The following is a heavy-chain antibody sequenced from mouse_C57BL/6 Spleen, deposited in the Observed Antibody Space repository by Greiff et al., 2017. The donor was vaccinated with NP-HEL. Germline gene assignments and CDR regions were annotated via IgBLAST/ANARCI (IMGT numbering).Heavy chain of an antibody. CDR2: ISSGSSTI. V-gene: IGHV5-17*01. CDR3: ARLRGNWDYFDY. J-gene: IGHJ2*01. D-gene: IGHD4-1*01. Sequence: EVMLVESGGGLVKPGGSLKLSCAASGFTFSDYGMHWVRQAPEKGLEWVAYISSGSSTIYYADTVKGRFTISRDNAKNTLFLQMTSLRSEDTAMYYCARLRGNWDYFDYWGQGTTLTVSS. CDR1: GFTFSDYG.